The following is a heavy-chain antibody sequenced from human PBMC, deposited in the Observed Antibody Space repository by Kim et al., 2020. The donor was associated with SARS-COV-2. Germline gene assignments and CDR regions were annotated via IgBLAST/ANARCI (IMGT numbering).Heavy chain of an antibody. Sequence: GGSLRLSCAASGFSFRSYGMYWVRQAPGKGLEWVSAISPLGDFTFYADSLEGRFTISRDNSKNTVYLQLNSLRPDDTAVYFCAKRGSDTVTHRYFDSGGQGTLVTVSS. CDR1: GFSFRSYG. D-gene: IGHD4-17*01. CDR3: AKRGSDTVTHRYFDS. V-gene: IGHV3-30*18. CDR2: ISPLGDFT. J-gene: IGHJ4*02.